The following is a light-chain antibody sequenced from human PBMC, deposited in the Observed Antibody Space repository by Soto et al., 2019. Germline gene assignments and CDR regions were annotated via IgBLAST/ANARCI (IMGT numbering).Light chain of an antibody. CDR2: AAS. CDR3: QQLNTFPIT. CDR1: QGISTY. V-gene: IGKV1-9*01. J-gene: IGKJ1*01. Sequence: DIQLTQAPSFLSASVGDRVTITCRASQGISTYLAWYQQKPGRAPNLLIYAASTLQSEVPSRFSGSGSGTEFTLTISSLQPEDFATYYCQQLNTFPITFGQGTKVDIK.